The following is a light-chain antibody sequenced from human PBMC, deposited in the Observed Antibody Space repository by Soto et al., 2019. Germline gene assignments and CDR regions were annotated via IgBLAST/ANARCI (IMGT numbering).Light chain of an antibody. CDR3: QQYDYWPVT. Sequence: EIVMTHSPATLSVSPCERVTISFRASQSVINNLAWYQHIPVQAPRLLISYASTGATGIPARFSGSGSGTDFTLTINSLQSEDFAIYYCQQYDYWPVTFGGGTKVDIK. CDR1: QSVINN. V-gene: IGKV3-15*01. J-gene: IGKJ4*01. CDR2: YAS.